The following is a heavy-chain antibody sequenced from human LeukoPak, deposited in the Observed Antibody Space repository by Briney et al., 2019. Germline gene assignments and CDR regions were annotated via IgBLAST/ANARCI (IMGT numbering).Heavy chain of an antibody. CDR2: IYYSGST. Sequence: SETLSLTCTVSGGSISSYYWSWIRQPPGKGLEWIGYIYYSGSTYYNPSLKSRVTISVDTSKNQFSLKLSSVTAADTAVYYCARAFFEGRDSSGWYASYYFDYWGQGTLVTVSS. J-gene: IGHJ4*02. V-gene: IGHV4-59*08. CDR3: ARAFFEGRDSSGWYASYYFDY. CDR1: GGSISSYY. D-gene: IGHD6-19*01.